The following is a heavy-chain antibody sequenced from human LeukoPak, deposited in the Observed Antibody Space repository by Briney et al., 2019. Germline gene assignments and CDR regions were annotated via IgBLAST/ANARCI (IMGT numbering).Heavy chain of an antibody. CDR2: ISYDGSNK. Sequence: GRSLRLSCAASGFTFSSYAMHWVRQAPGKGLEWVAVISYDGSNKYYADSVKGRFTISRDNSKNTLYLQMNSLRAEDTAVYYCARVSYDFLFDPWGQGTLVTVSS. J-gene: IGHJ5*02. CDR1: GFTFSSYA. V-gene: IGHV3-30*14. CDR3: ARVSYDFLFDP. D-gene: IGHD3-3*01.